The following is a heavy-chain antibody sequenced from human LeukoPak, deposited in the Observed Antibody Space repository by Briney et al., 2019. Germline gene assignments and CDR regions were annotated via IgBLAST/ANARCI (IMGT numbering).Heavy chain of an antibody. CDR3: AKDGYYGSGSGDY. D-gene: IGHD3-10*01. CDR1: GFTFDDYG. V-gene: IGHV3-20*04. CDR2: INWNGGST. Sequence: GGSLRLSCAASGFTFDDYGMSWVRQAPGKGLEWVSGINWNGGSTGYADSVKGRFTISRDNAKNSLYLQMNSLRAEDTAVYYCAKDGYYGSGSGDYWGQGTLVTVSS. J-gene: IGHJ4*02.